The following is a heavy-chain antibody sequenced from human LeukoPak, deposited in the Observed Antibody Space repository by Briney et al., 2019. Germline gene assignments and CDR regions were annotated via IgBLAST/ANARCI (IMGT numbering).Heavy chain of an antibody. Sequence: PSETLSLACTVSGGSINDYYWSWIRHPPGKGLEWIAYTYNSGGTDYNPSLKSRVTISVDTSKNQFSLKLSSVTAADTAVYYCATVTGGNTFDIWGQGTMVTVSS. CDR3: ATVTGGNTFDI. CDR1: GGSINDYY. J-gene: IGHJ3*02. CDR2: TYNSGGT. D-gene: IGHD3-16*01. V-gene: IGHV4-4*09.